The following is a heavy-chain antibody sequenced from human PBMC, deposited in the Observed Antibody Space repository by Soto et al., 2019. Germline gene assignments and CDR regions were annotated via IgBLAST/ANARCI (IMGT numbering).Heavy chain of an antibody. Sequence: GGSLRLSCAASGFTFSTYTMNWVRQAPGEGLEWVSFVSSGSTYIYYADSVKGRFTISRDNAENSLYLQMNSLRAEDTAVYYCARDRSTDYWGQGTLVTVSS. CDR3: ARDRSTDY. J-gene: IGHJ4*02. CDR2: VSSGSTYI. CDR1: GFTFSTYT. V-gene: IGHV3-21*01.